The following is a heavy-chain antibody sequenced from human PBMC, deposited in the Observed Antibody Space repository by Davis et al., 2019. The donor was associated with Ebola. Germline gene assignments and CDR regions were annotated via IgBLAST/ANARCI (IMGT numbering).Heavy chain of an antibody. D-gene: IGHD2-15*01. Sequence: GESLKISCAASGFTFSSYGMHWVRQAPGKGLEWVAVIWYDGSNKYYADSVKGRFTISRDNSKNTLYLQMNSLRAEDTAVYYCAKGGDRLSCSGGSCYSPHPLNYWGQGTLVTVSS. V-gene: IGHV3-33*06. CDR3: AKGGDRLSCSGGSCYSPHPLNY. CDR2: IWYDGSNK. CDR1: GFTFSSYG. J-gene: IGHJ4*02.